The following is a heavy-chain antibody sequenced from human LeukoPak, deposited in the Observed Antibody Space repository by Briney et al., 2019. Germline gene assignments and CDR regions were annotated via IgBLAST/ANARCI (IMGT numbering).Heavy chain of an antibody. Sequence: GGSLRLSCEASGFTFSSYWLSWVRQAPGKGLEWVANIKTDGSEKYYVDSVKGRFTISRDNAKNSLYLQMNSLRAEDTAVYYCARDYTGYFPWGQGTLVIVSS. V-gene: IGHV3-7*03. CDR1: GFTFSSYW. CDR3: ARDYTGYFP. D-gene: IGHD3-9*01. J-gene: IGHJ5*02. CDR2: IKTDGSEK.